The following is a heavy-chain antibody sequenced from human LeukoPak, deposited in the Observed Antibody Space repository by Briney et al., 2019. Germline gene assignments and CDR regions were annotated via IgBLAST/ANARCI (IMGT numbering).Heavy chain of an antibody. Sequence: GESLKISCKGSGYSFTSYWIGGVRQMRGKGLEWMGIIYPGDSDTRYSPSFQGQVTIPADKSISTAYLQWSSLKASDTAMYYCARRPLLTGKFDYWGQGTLVTVSS. CDR1: GYSFTSYW. CDR2: IYPGDSDT. J-gene: IGHJ4*02. V-gene: IGHV5-51*01. D-gene: IGHD3-9*01. CDR3: ARRPLLTGKFDY.